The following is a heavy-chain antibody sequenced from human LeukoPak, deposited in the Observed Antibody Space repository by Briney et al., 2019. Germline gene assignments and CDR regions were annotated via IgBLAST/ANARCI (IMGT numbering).Heavy chain of an antibody. CDR1: GFTFSSYG. V-gene: IGHV3-30*02. CDR2: IRYNGSNK. Sequence: PGGSLRLSCAASGFTFSSYGMHWVRQAPGKGLEWVAFIRYNGSNKYYADSVKGRFTISRDNSKNTLYLQMNSLRAEDTAVYYCAKDLTLAVAGIYYYMDVWGKGTTVTISS. CDR3: AKDLTLAVAGIYYYMDV. D-gene: IGHD6-19*01. J-gene: IGHJ6*03.